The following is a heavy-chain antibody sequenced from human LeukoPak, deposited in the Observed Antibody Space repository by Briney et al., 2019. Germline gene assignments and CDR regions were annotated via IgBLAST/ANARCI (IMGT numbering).Heavy chain of an antibody. V-gene: IGHV1-2*02. CDR2: INPNSGGT. J-gene: IGHJ4*02. CDR3: ARSGGPSEPWPDY. D-gene: IGHD1-14*01. CDR1: GYTFTGYY. Sequence: ASVKVSCKASGYTFTGYYMHWVRQAPGQGLEWMGWINPNSGGTNYAQKFQGRVTMTRDTSISPAYMELSRLRSDDTAVYYCARSGGPSEPWPDYWGQGTLVTVPS.